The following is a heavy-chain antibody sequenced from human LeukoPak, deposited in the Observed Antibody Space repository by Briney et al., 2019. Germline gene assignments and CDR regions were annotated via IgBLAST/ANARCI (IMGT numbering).Heavy chain of an antibody. J-gene: IGHJ6*03. CDR1: GFTFSSYC. Sequence: GGSLRLSCAASGFTFSSYCMRWVRQAPGKGLEWVSAISGSGGSTYYADSVKGRLTISRDNSKNTLYLQMNSLKAEDTDAYYCEKYPITMVRGVIITPHYYCYMDSRGKGTTVTISS. V-gene: IGHV3-23*01. D-gene: IGHD3-10*01. CDR2: ISGSGGST. CDR3: EKYPITMVRGVIITPHYYCYMDS.